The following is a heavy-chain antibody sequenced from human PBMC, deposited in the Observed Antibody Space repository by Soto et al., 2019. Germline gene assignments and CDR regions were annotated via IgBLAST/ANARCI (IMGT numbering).Heavy chain of an antibody. V-gene: IGHV1-8*01. D-gene: IGHD2-21*01. Sequence: ASVKVSCKTSGYNFTNFDINWVRQAPGRGLVWMGWMNPSSGETGSAQNFQGRVTMTRDISTRTFFMQLTSLRSEDTAIYYCQRLAQYRNGLKCYSNFDLWGRGTQVTVSS. CDR3: QRLAQYRNGLKCYSNFDL. CDR2: MNPSSGET. J-gene: IGHJ4*01. CDR1: GYNFTNFD.